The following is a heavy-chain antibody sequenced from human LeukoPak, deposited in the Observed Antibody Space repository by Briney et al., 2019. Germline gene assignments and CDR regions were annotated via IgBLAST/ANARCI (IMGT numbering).Heavy chain of an antibody. CDR3: ARGNKYDFWSGYYVPRFDY. CDR2: INHSGST. J-gene: IGHJ4*02. Sequence: SETLSLTCAVYGGSFSGYYWSWIRQPPGKGLEWIGEINHSGSTNYNPSLKSRVTISVDTSKNQFSLKLSSVTAADTAVYYCARGNKYDFWSGYYVPRFDYWGQGTLVTASS. CDR1: GGSFSGYY. V-gene: IGHV4-34*01. D-gene: IGHD3-3*01.